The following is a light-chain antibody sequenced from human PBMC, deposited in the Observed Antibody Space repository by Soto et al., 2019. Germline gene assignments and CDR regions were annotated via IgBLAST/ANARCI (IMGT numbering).Light chain of an antibody. CDR1: QSVSSY. V-gene: IGKV3-11*01. CDR2: DAS. CDR3: QQRSNWPIT. J-gene: IGKJ5*01. Sequence: EIVLTQSPATLSLSPGERATLSCRASQSVSSYLAWYQQNPGQAPRLLIYDASNRATGIPARFSGSGSGTDFTLTISSLDPEDFAVYYCQQRSNWPITFGQGTRLEIK.